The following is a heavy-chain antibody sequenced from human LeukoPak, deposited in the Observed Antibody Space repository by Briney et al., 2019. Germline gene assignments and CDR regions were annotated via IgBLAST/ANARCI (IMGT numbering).Heavy chain of an antibody. V-gene: IGHV2-70*11. J-gene: IGHJ5*02. CDR2: RDWDEDK. D-gene: IGHD6-19*01. Sequence: SGPALAKPTKTLTLTCTFSGSSLSTSRMCVSCIRQPQAKSLEWHARRDWDEDKYYSTSLKTRPPISTDNSKNQVVLTRTNMDAVDTATYYCARSIAVAKGENWFDPWGQGTLVSVSS. CDR3: ARSIAVAKGENWFDP. CDR1: GSSLSTSRMC.